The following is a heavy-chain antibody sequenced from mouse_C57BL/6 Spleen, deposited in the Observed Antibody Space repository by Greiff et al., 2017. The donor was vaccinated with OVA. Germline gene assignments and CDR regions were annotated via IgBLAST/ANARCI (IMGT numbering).Heavy chain of an antibody. J-gene: IGHJ1*03. CDR2: INPNNGGT. Sequence: EVQLQQSGPELVKPGASVKISCKASGYTFTDYYMNWVKQSHGKSLEWIGDINPNNGGTSYNQKFKGKATLTVDKSSSTAYMELRSLTSEDSAVYDCATYFPITTVVATPLDVWGTGTTVTVSS. V-gene: IGHV1-26*01. D-gene: IGHD1-1*01. CDR1: GYTFTDYY. CDR3: ATYFPITTVVATPLDV.